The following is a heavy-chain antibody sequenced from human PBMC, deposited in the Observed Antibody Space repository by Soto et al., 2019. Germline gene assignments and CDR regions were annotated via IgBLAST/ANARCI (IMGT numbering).Heavy chain of an antibody. D-gene: IGHD3-22*01. V-gene: IGHV4-4*02. CDR3: ARRRITMIVVVFDAFDI. J-gene: IGHJ3*02. Sequence: SETLSLTCTVSNASISSRKWWTWVRQTPGKGLEWIGEIYHSGNTNYNPSLKSRVTISVDKSKNQFSLKLSSVTAADTAVYYCARRRITMIVVVFDAFDIWGQGTMVTVSS. CDR1: NASISSRKW. CDR2: IYHSGNT.